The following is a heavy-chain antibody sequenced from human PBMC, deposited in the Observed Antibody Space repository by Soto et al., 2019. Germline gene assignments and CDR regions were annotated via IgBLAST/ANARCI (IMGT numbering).Heavy chain of an antibody. D-gene: IGHD6-19*01. J-gene: IGHJ4*02. CDR2: IWYDGSEK. V-gene: IGHV3-33*01. Sequence: QVQLVHSGGGVVQPGRSLRLSCAATGFSFSGYGMHCVRQAAGKGLEWVAVIWYDGSEKYYADSVKGLFTISRDNSKNTMFLQMNSRRVEDTAVYYCARDELLAYWGQGTLVTVSS. CDR3: ARDELLAY. CDR1: GFSFSGYG.